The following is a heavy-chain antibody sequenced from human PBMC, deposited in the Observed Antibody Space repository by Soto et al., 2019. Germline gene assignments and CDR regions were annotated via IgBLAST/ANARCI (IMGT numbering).Heavy chain of an antibody. J-gene: IGHJ6*02. CDR2: IYYSGST. D-gene: IGHD6-6*01. CDR3: ARDRGPWGIAARPGMDV. CDR1: GGSISSYY. V-gene: IGHV4-59*01. Sequence: QVQLQESGPGLVKPSETLFLTCTVSGGSISSYYWSWIRQPPGKGLEWIGYIYYSGSTNYNPSLKSRVTISLDTSKNQFSLKLSSVTAADTAVYYCARDRGPWGIAARPGMDVWGQGTTVTVSS.